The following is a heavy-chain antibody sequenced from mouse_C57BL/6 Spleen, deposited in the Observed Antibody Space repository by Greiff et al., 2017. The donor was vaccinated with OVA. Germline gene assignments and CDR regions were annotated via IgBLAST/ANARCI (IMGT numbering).Heavy chain of an antibody. V-gene: IGHV5-17*01. CDR2: ISSGSSTI. Sequence: EVKLVESGGGLVQPGGSLKLSCAASGFPFSDYGMHWVRQAPEKGLEWVAYISSGSSTIYYADTVKGRFTISRDNAKNTLFLQMTSLRSEDTAMYYCARGNPWYFDVRGTGTTGTVSS. CDR3: ARGNPWYFDV. J-gene: IGHJ1*03. CDR1: GFPFSDYG.